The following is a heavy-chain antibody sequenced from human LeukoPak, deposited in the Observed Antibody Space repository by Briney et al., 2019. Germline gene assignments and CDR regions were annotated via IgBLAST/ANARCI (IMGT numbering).Heavy chain of an antibody. CDR1: GFTFSNAW. D-gene: IGHD1-26*01. CDR2: ISSSSSYI. Sequence: PGGSLRLSCAASGFTFSNAWMSWVRQAPGKGLEWVSSISSSSSYIYYADSVKGRFTISRDNAKNSLYLQMNSLRAEDTAVYYCARDSGPVVGPYYFDYWGQGTLVTVSS. J-gene: IGHJ4*02. V-gene: IGHV3-21*01. CDR3: ARDSGPVVGPYYFDY.